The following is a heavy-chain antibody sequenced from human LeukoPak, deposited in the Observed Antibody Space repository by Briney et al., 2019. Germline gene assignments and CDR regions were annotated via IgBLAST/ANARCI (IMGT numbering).Heavy chain of an antibody. Sequence: PSETLSLTCTVSGGSISSYYWSWIRQPPGKGLEWIGYIYYSGSTNYNPSLKSRVTISVATSKNQFSLKLSSVTAADTAVYYCARDFGGVTFHNWFDPWGQGTLVTVSS. J-gene: IGHJ5*02. D-gene: IGHD4-23*01. CDR1: GGSISSYY. V-gene: IGHV4-59*01. CDR2: IYYSGST. CDR3: ARDFGGVTFHNWFDP.